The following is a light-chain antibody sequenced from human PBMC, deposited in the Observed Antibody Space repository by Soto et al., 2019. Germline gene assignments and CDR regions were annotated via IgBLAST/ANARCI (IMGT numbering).Light chain of an antibody. Sequence: QSALTQPASVSGSPGQSITISCTGTSSDVGSYNYVSWYQQHPGKAPKLMIYDVSNRPSGVSNRFSGSKSGNTASLTISGLQAEGEANYYCSSYTSSSLYVFGTGTKVTVL. CDR3: SSYTSSSLYV. J-gene: IGLJ1*01. CDR2: DVS. CDR1: SSDVGSYNY. V-gene: IGLV2-14*03.